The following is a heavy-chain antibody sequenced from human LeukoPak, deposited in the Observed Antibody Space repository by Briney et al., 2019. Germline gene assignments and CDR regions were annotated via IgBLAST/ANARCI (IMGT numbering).Heavy chain of an antibody. CDR2: ISAYNGNT. J-gene: IGHJ4*02. CDR3: ARGPIDLRIAAAANFDY. D-gene: IGHD6-13*01. CDR1: GYTFTSYD. V-gene: IGHV1-18*01. Sequence: ASVKVSCKASGYTFTSYDINWVRQATGQGLEWMGWISAYNGNTNYAQKLQGRVTMTTDTSTSTAYMGLRSLRSDDTAVYYCARGPIDLRIAAAANFDYWGQGTLVTVSS.